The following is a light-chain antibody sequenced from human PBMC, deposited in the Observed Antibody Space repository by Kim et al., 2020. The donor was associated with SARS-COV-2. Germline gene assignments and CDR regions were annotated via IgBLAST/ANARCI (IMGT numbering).Light chain of an antibody. V-gene: IGKV3-20*01. CDR2: YAS. CDR3: QQFDSAPWT. J-gene: IGKJ1*01. Sequence: ESVLTQSPGTLSLSPGERATLSCRASQSVTSQLVLYQQRPGKAPRLLIYYASTRATGIPDRFSGSGSGTDFTLTINRLEPEDFAVYYCQQFDSAPWTFGQGTKLEI. CDR1: QSVTSQ.